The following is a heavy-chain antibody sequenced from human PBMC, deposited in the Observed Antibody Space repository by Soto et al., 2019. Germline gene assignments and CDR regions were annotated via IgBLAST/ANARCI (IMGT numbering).Heavy chain of an antibody. CDR3: ARVKSGITIFGGQTYYFDY. J-gene: IGHJ4*02. CDR2: INHSGST. V-gene: IGHV4-34*01. CDR1: GWSFSGYY. Sequence: SETLSLTCAVYGWSFSGYYWSWIRQPPGKGLEWIGEINHSGSTNYNPSLKSRVTISVDTSKNQFSLKLSSVTAADTAVYYCARVKSGITIFGGQTYYFDYWGQGTLVTVSS. D-gene: IGHD3-3*01.